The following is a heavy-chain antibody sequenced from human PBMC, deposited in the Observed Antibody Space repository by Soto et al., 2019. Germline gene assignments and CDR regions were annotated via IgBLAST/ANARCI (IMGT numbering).Heavy chain of an antibody. CDR1: GDSISDYY. CDR2: IYHSGST. CDR3: ARATRSFRQV. J-gene: IGHJ6*02. V-gene: IGHV4-59*12. Sequence: QVQLQESGPGLVKPSETLSLTCSVSGDSISDYYWSWIRQPPGKGLAWIGYIYHSGSTYYNPALKRRVTMAVDTAKNQCSRKRRSLTAADTAGYYGARATRSFRQVGGQGTTGTGSS.